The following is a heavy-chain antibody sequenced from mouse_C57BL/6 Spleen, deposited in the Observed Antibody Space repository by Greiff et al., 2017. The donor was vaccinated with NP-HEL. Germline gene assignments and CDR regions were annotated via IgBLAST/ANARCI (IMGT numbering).Heavy chain of an antibody. V-gene: IGHV1-66*01. CDR2: IYPGSGNT. Sequence: QVQLQQSGPELVKPGASVKISCKASGYSFTSYYIHWVKQRPGQGLEWIGWIYPGSGNTKYNEKFKGKATLTADTSSSTAYMQLSSLTSEDSAVYYCARGVYYYGSSTDYAMDYWGQGTSVTVSS. J-gene: IGHJ4*01. D-gene: IGHD1-1*01. CDR1: GYSFTSYY. CDR3: ARGVYYYGSSTDYAMDY.